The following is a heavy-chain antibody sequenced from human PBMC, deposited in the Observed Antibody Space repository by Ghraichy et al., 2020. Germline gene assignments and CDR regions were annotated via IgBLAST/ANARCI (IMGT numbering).Heavy chain of an antibody. Sequence: SETLSLTCTVSGGSISSSSYYWGWVRQPPGKGLEWIGSIYYSGSTYYNPSFKSRVTISVDTSKNQFSLQLSSVTAADTAVYYCARQSHNVPPPGYGDFGYWGQGTLVTVSS. CDR1: GGSISSSSYY. CDR3: ARQSHNVPPPGYGDFGY. V-gene: IGHV4-39*01. CDR2: IYYSGST. J-gene: IGHJ4*02. D-gene: IGHD4-17*01.